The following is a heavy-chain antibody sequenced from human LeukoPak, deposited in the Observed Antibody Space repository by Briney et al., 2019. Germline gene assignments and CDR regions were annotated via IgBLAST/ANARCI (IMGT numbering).Heavy chain of an antibody. CDR3: ARHAWYYDSSGYYNDAFDI. CDR2: IYYSGST. Sequence: SETLSLTCTVSGGSISSYYWSWIRQPPGKGLEWIGDIYYSGSTNYNPSLKSRVTISVDTSKNQFSLKLSSVTAADTAVYYCARHAWYYDSSGYYNDAFDIWGQGTMVTVSS. V-gene: IGHV4-59*08. D-gene: IGHD3-22*01. CDR1: GGSISSYY. J-gene: IGHJ3*02.